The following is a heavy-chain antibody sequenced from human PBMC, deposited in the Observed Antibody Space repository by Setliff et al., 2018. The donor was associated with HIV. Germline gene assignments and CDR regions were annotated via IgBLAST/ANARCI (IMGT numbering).Heavy chain of an antibody. CDR1: EGYINGYY. Sequence: PSETLSLTCTVSEGYINGYYWTWIRQPTGRGLEWIGYIFYSGTTKFNPSLKRRAAISVDSSNNQFSLKMTSVTAADTAGYLCARFNALLGSSTYYDYWGPGLLVTVSS. V-gene: IGHV4-59*01. J-gene: IGHJ4*02. CDR2: IFYSGTT. CDR3: ARFNALLGSSTYYDY. D-gene: IGHD3-22*01.